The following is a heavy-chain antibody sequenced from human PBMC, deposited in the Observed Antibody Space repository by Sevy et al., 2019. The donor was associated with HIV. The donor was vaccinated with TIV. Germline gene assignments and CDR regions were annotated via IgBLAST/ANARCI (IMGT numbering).Heavy chain of an antibody. J-gene: IGHJ4*02. CDR2: IYYSGST. Sequence: SETLSLTCTVSGGSISSYYWSWIRQPPGKGLEWMGYIYYSGSTNYNPSLKSRVTISVDTSKNQFSLKLSSVTAADTAVYYCARAGVKGYSGSYYGFDYWGQGTLVTVSS. CDR1: GGSISSYY. D-gene: IGHD1-26*01. CDR3: ARAGVKGYSGSYYGFDY. V-gene: IGHV4-59*01.